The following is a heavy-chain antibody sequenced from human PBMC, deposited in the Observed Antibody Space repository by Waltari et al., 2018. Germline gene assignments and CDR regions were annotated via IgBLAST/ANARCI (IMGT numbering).Heavy chain of an antibody. D-gene: IGHD3-16*01. CDR1: GGSISSTSYY. V-gene: IGHV4-39*01. CDR3: ARPCCVGGGALLSLDL. J-gene: IGHJ5*02. Sequence: QLQLQESGPGLVKPSETLSLTCTVSGGSISSTSYYWGWIHQPPGKGLEWIGSFYYGGKTDYNPALQSRITISVDTSKNQFSLKLNSVTAADTAVYYCARPCCVGGGALLSLDLWGQGTLVTVSS. CDR2: FYYGGKT.